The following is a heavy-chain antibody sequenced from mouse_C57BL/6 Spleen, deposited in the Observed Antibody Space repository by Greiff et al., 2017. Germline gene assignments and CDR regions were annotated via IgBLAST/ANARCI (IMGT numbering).Heavy chain of an antibody. D-gene: IGHD1-1*01. V-gene: IGHV1-55*01. CDR2: IYPGSRST. CDR1: GYTFTSYW. Sequence: QVQLQQPGAELVKPGASVKMSCTASGYTFTSYWITWVKQRPGQGLEWIGEIYPGSRSTNYNEKFKRKVTLTVDTSASTAYMQLISLTSEDTAVYYCARDYYGSSSFAYWGQGTLVTVSA. CDR3: ARDYYGSSSFAY. J-gene: IGHJ3*01.